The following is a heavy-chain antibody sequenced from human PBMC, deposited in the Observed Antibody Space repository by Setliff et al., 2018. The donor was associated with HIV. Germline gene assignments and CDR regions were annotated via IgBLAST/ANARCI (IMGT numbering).Heavy chain of an antibody. CDR3: ATKVYCTNGVCLDAFDI. CDR2: IIPNSAGT. J-gene: IGHJ3*02. V-gene: IGHV1-2*06. Sequence: ASVKVSCKASGYTFTGYFTHWVRQAPGQGLEWMGRIIPNSAGTNYAQKFQGRVTMTRDTSISTAYMELSRLRSDDTAVYYCATKVYCTNGVCLDAFDIWGQGTMV. CDR1: GYTFTGYF. D-gene: IGHD2-8*01.